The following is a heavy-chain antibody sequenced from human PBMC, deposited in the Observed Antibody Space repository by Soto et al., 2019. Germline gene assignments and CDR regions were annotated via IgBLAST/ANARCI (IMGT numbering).Heavy chain of an antibody. D-gene: IGHD3-22*01. J-gene: IGHJ3*02. CDR1: GYTFTSYG. Sequence: ASVKVSCKASGYTFTSYGISWVRQAPGQGLEWMGWISAYNGNTNYAQKLQGRVTMTTDTSTSTAYMGLRSLRSDDTAVYYCARSDRWRREENAFDIWGQGTMVTVSS. CDR2: ISAYNGNT. CDR3: ARSDRWRREENAFDI. V-gene: IGHV1-18*04.